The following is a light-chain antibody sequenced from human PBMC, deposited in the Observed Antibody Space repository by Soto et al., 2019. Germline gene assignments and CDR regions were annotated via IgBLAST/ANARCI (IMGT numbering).Light chain of an antibody. Sequence: QSALTQPASVSGSPGQSITISCTGTSSDVGGYKFVSWYQQHPGRAPKVIISDVSHRPSGVSNRFSGSKSGNTASLTISGLQAEDEADYYCISYTTSSTYVFGSGTKLTVL. V-gene: IGLV2-14*01. CDR1: SSDVGGYKF. CDR3: ISYTTSSTYV. CDR2: DVS. J-gene: IGLJ1*01.